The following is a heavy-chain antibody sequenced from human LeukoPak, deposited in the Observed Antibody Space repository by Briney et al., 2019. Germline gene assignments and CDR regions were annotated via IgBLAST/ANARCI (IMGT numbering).Heavy chain of an antibody. V-gene: IGHV3-30*04. CDR2: ISYDGNNK. Sequence: GESLRLSCAASGFSFNMFPMHWVRQAPGKGLECVAVISYDGNNKYYADSVNGRFTISRDNSKNTLFLQMNSLRTEDTAIYHCARGGNWGYFDYWGQGTLVTVS. D-gene: IGHD7-27*01. J-gene: IGHJ4*02. CDR1: GFSFNMFP. CDR3: ARGGNWGYFDY.